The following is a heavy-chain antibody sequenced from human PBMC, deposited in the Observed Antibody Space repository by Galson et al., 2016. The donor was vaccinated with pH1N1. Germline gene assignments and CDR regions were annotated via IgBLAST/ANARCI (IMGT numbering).Heavy chain of an antibody. CDR2: IDNSGST. CDR3: ARRFFEYLVGLPTEGRDI. V-gene: IGHV4-31*03. J-gene: IGHJ3*02. Sequence: TLSLTCTVSGASVTRGDSYWSWIRQHPGKGLEWIGYIDNSGSTYYKSSLKSRITISVDTSKNQVSLRLYSVTAAGTAVYYCARRFFEYLVGLPTEGRDIWGPGTMVTVSS. D-gene: IGHD1-26*01. CDR1: GASVTRGDSY.